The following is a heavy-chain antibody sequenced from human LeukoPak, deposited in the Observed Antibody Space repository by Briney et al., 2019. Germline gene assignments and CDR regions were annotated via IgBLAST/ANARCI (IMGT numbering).Heavy chain of an antibody. V-gene: IGHV4-30-4*01. D-gene: IGHD3-10*01. CDR3: ARGFGSARNWFDP. CDR1: HGSISGVDFY. Sequence: SETLSLTCSVSHGSISGVDFYWPWIRQPPGKGLEWIGFIYSTGNTYYNPSLKGRVTISLDTSKHRFSLNMTSMTAADTALYYCARGFGSARNWFDPWGQGTQVTVSS. CDR2: IYSTGNT. J-gene: IGHJ5*02.